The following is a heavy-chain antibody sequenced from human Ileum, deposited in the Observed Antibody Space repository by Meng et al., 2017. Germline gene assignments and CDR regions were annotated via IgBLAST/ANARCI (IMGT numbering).Heavy chain of an antibody. CDR1: GYTFSSYD. J-gene: IGHJ4*02. D-gene: IGHD4-17*01. V-gene: IGHV1-8*01. Sequence: QVQLVHSGGEVKKPGASVKVSCKASGYTFSSYDINWVRQATGQGLEWMGWMNPNSGNTNYAQKFHGRVTMTRNTSISTAYLELSSLISEDTAIYYCAGRRPYGDYPISNYWGQGTLVTVSS. CDR2: MNPNSGNT. CDR3: AGRRPYGDYPISNY.